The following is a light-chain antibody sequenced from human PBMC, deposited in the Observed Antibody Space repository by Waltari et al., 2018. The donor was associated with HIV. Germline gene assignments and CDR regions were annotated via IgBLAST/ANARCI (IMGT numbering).Light chain of an antibody. Sequence: QSVLTPPPAVSAAPGQEGHFSCSGTISTIGINFVSWYQKLPGTAPKLLIFDNHKRPSGVSDRFSASKSATSATLDITGLHTGDEAEYYCGTWDTSLNAGVFGGGTKVSVL. CDR1: ISTIGINF. CDR3: GTWDTSLNAGV. CDR2: DNH. V-gene: IGLV1-51*01. J-gene: IGLJ2*01.